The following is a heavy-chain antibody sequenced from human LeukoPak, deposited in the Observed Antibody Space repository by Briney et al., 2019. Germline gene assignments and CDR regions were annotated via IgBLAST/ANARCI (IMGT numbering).Heavy chain of an antibody. V-gene: IGHV4-39*07. J-gene: IGHJ4*02. CDR1: GGSISSGGYY. CDR3: ARAEQLVPFDY. Sequence: SQTLSLTCTVSGGSISSGGYYWSWIRQPPGKGLEWIGSIYHSGSTYYNPSLKSRVTISVDTSKNQFSLKLSSVTAADTAVYYCARAEQLVPFDYWGQGTLVTVSS. D-gene: IGHD6-6*01. CDR2: IYHSGST.